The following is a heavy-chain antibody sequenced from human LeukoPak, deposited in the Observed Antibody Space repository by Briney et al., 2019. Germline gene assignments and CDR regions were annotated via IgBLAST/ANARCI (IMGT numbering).Heavy chain of an antibody. Sequence: GGSLRLSCAASGFTFSSYGMHWVRQAPGKGLEWVAVISYDGSNKYYADSVKGRFTISRDNSKNTLYLQMNSLRAEDTAVYYCARWRYDSSDPSFDYWGQGTLVTVSS. CDR1: GFTFSSYG. D-gene: IGHD3-22*01. CDR3: ARWRYDSSDPSFDY. CDR2: ISYDGSNK. J-gene: IGHJ4*02. V-gene: IGHV3-30*03.